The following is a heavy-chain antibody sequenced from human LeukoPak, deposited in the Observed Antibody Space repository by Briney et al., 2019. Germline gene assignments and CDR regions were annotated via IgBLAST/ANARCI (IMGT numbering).Heavy chain of an antibody. Sequence: SETLSLTCAVYGGSFSGYYWSWIRQPPGKGLEWIGEINHSGSTNYNPSLKSRVTISVDTSKNQFSLKLSSVTAADTAVYYCARGLRGSRAPVDYWGQGTLVTVSS. CDR2: INHSGST. V-gene: IGHV4-34*01. CDR3: ARGLRGSRAPVDY. D-gene: IGHD3-10*01. J-gene: IGHJ4*02. CDR1: GGSFSGYY.